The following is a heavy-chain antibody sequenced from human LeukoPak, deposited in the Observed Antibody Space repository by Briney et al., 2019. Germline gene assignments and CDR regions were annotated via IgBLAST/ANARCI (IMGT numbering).Heavy chain of an antibody. Sequence: SETLSLTCSVSGGSISSSSSYWGWIRQPPGKGLEWIGSIYYSGSSFDNPALKSRVTISVDTSKNQFSLKLSSVTAADTAVYYCATIVGAARFDYWGQGTLVTVSS. J-gene: IGHJ4*02. CDR2: IYYSGSS. CDR1: GGSISSSSSY. V-gene: IGHV4-39*07. CDR3: ATIVGAARFDY. D-gene: IGHD1-26*01.